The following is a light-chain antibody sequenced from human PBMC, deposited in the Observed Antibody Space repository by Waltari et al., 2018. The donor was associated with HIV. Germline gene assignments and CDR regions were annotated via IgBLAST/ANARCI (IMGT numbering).Light chain of an antibody. CDR1: QSVRDN. J-gene: IGKJ2*01. V-gene: IGKV3-15*01. CDR3: QQYNKWPPYT. Sequence: EIVMTQSPATLSVSPGERATLSCRASQSVRDNLAWYQQKPGQAPRLLIYGASTRAIGIPVRFSGSGSGTEFTLTISSLQSEDFAVYYCQQYNKWPPYTFGQGTKLEIK. CDR2: GAS.